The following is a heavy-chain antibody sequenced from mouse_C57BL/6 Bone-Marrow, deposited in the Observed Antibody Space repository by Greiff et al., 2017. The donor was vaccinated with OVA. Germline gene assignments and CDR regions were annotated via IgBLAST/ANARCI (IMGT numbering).Heavy chain of an antibody. CDR1: GYTFTNYW. J-gene: IGHJ1*03. CDR2: IYPGGGYT. V-gene: IGHV1-63*01. CDR3: ARKGYSNYGYFDV. Sequence: VQLQQSGAELVRPGTSVKMSCKASGYTFTNYWIGWAKQRPGHGLEWIGDIYPGGGYTNYNEKFKGQATLTADKSSSTAYMQFSSLTSEDSAIYYCARKGYSNYGYFDVWGTGTTVTVSS. D-gene: IGHD2-5*01.